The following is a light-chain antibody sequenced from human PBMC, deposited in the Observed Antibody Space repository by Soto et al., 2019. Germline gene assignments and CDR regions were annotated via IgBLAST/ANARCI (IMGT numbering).Light chain of an antibody. Sequence: QSALTQPPSASGSPGQSVTISCTGTSSDVGAYNYVSWYQQHPGKAPKLMIYEVSKRPSGVPDRFSGSKSGNTASLTVSGLQAEDEADYYCSSYAGRNIVVFGGGTQLTVL. CDR1: SSDVGAYNY. CDR3: SSYAGRNIVV. J-gene: IGLJ2*01. V-gene: IGLV2-8*01. CDR2: EVS.